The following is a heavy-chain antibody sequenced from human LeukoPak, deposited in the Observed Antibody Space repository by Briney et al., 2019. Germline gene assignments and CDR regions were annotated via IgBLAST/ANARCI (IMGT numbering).Heavy chain of an antibody. CDR1: GGSISSGGYY. CDR2: IYYSGST. D-gene: IGHD2-15*01. CDR3: ATLRGGYCSGGSCYSAHSWFDP. J-gene: IGHJ5*02. V-gene: IGHV4-31*03. Sequence: SQTLSLTCTVSGGSISSGGYYWSWIRQHPGKGLEWIGYIYYSGSTYYNPSLKSRVTISVDTSKNQFSLKLSSVTAADTAVYYCATLRGGYCSGGSCYSAHSWFDPWGQGTLVTVSS.